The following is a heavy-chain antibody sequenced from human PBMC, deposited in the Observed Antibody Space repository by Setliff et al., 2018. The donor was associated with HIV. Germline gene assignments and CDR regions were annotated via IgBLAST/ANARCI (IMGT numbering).Heavy chain of an antibody. CDR1: GFTFTSSA. J-gene: IGHJ4*02. CDR2: IVVGSGNT. CDR3: AALDIVATRASYYFDY. D-gene: IGHD5-12*01. V-gene: IGHV1-58*02. Sequence: SVKVSCKASGFTFTSSAMQWVRQARGQRLEWIGWIVVGSGNTNYAQKFQERVTITRDMSTSTAYMELSSLRSEDTAVYYCAALDIVATRASYYFDYWGQGTLVPSPQ.